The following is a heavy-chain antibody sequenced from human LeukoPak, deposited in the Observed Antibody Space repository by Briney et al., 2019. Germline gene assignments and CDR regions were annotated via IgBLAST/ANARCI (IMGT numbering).Heavy chain of an antibody. CDR2: IHNSGTT. Sequence: TSETLSLTCAVSGGPFSGYFWSWIRQSSGKGLEWIGEIHNSGTTNYNPSLNSRVTISEDTPKNQFYLNLSSVTAADTAVYYCARRYYYNLGSFPFDFWGQGTLVTVSS. CDR1: GGPFSGYF. CDR3: ARRYYYNLGSFPFDF. V-gene: IGHV4-34*01. D-gene: IGHD3-10*01. J-gene: IGHJ4*02.